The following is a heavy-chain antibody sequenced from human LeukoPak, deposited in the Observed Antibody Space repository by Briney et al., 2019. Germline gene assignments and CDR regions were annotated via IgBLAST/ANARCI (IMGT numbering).Heavy chain of an antibody. J-gene: IGHJ4*02. V-gene: IGHV4-30-4*08. D-gene: IGHD3-10*01. CDR2: IYYRGTT. CDR1: SHTFKHRHHL. CDR3: ARLRGSRGYGWPHFDF. Sequence: SETLSLPCTVSSHTFKHRHHLWRWIRQHPGKGLQWIGFIYYRGTTYYSPSLRGRVTISLDASKNQVSLNVNSVAAADTAVYYCARLRGSRGYGWPHFDFWGQGTLVTVSS.